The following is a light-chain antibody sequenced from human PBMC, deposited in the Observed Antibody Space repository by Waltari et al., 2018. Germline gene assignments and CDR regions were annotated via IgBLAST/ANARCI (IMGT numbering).Light chain of an antibody. CDR1: DSNIGRNI. CDR3: ATWDDTLRGPYVV. Sequence: QSVLTQPPSTSGTAGQGVTISCSGSDSNIGRNIVNWYQHLPGTAPKLLIYSDIRRPAGVPDRFSGSKAGTSASLAISGLQSEDDGVYYCATWDDTLRGPYVVFGGGTKLTVL. J-gene: IGLJ2*01. V-gene: IGLV1-44*01. CDR2: SDI.